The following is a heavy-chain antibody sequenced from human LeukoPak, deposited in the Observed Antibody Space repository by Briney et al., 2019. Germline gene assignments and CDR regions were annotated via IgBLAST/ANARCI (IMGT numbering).Heavy chain of an antibody. V-gene: IGHV3-33*01. CDR1: GFTFSSYG. J-gene: IGHJ4*02. Sequence: GGSLRLSCAASGFTFSSYGMHWVRQAPGKGLEWAAVIWYDGSNKYYADSVKGRFTISRDNSKNTLYLQMNSLRAEDTAVYYCARDSENTFDYWGQGTLVTVSS. CDR3: ARDSENTFDY. CDR2: IWYDGSNK.